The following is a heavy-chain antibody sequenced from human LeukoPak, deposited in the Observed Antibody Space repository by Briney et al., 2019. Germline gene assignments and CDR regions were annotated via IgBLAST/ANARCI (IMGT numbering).Heavy chain of an antibody. CDR1: GGTFSSHA. V-gene: IGHV1-69*05. D-gene: IGHD2-15*01. Sequence: GASVKVSCKASGGTFSSHAISWVRQAPGQGLEWMGGIIPIFGTTNYAQKFQGRVTITTDESTSTAYMELSSLRSEDTAMYYCARKNYCSGGSCYSRGWFDPWGQGTLVTVSS. CDR3: ARKNYCSGGSCYSRGWFDP. J-gene: IGHJ5*02. CDR2: IIPIFGTT.